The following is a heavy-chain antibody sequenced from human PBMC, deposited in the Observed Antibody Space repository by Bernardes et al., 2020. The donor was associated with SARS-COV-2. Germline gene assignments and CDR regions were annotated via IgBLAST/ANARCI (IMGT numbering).Heavy chain of an antibody. V-gene: IGHV1-18*04. D-gene: IGHD2-15*01. CDR3: ARSVAVPLIPAVPGWYFDL. CDR2: ISTSSANT. Sequence: ASVKVSCKASGYTFTSNGITWVRQAPGQGLEWLGWISTSSANTEYAQKFQDRVTMTSDTSTSTAYLELRSLTSADTAIYYCARSVAVPLIPAVPGWYFDLWGRGTPVTVSS. CDR1: GYTFTSNG. J-gene: IGHJ2*01.